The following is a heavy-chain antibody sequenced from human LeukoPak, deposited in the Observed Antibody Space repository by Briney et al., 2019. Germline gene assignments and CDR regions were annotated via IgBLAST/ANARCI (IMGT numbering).Heavy chain of an antibody. D-gene: IGHD4-17*01. Sequence: GRSLRLSCAVSGFTLSSYWMSWVRQAPGKGLEWVANIKQDGSEKYYVDSVKGRFTISRDNAKNSLYLQMNSLRAEDTAVYYCARVRTTVTTFDAFDIWGQGTMVTVSS. CDR2: IKQDGSEK. CDR1: GFTLSSYW. V-gene: IGHV3-7*01. CDR3: ARVRTTVTTFDAFDI. J-gene: IGHJ3*02.